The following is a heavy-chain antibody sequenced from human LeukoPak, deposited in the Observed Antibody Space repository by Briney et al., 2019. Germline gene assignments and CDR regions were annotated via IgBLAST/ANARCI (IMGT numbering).Heavy chain of an antibody. Sequence: GGSLRLSCAASGFTFSNYWMTWVRRAPGKGLEWVAHINQDGSEEHYMDSVKARFTISRDNAKNSLSLQMNSLRAEDTAVYYCVRDGGVSGYDLLDCWGQGTLVTVSS. V-gene: IGHV3-7*01. CDR3: VRDGGVSGYDLLDC. J-gene: IGHJ4*02. CDR1: GFTFSNYW. D-gene: IGHD5-12*01. CDR2: INQDGSEE.